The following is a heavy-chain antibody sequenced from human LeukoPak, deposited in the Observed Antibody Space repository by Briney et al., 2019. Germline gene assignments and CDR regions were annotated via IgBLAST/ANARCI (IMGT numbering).Heavy chain of an antibody. V-gene: IGHV3-74*01. CDR2: INRDGSST. D-gene: IGHD1-1*01. J-gene: IGHJ4*01. Sequence: GGSLRLSCAASGFTFSSYWMHWVRQGPGKGLVWVSRINRDGSSTNYADSVKGRFTISRDNAKNSLYLQMNSLRAEDTAFYYCAKDGRPDTYGIFDLWGHGTLVTVSS. CDR3: AKDGRPDTYGIFDL. CDR1: GFTFSSYW.